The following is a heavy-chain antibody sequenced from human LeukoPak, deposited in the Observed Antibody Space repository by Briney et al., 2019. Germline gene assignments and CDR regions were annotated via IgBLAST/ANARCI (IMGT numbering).Heavy chain of an antibody. D-gene: IGHD1-26*01. V-gene: IGHV1-69*05. CDR2: IIPIFGTA. Sequence: ASVKVSCKASGGTFSSYAISWVRQAPGQGLEWMGGIIPIFGTANYAQKFQGRGTITTDESTSTAYMELSSLRSEDTAVYYCARVPVSGSYHFDYWGQGTLVTVSS. J-gene: IGHJ4*02. CDR3: ARVPVSGSYHFDY. CDR1: GGTFSSYA.